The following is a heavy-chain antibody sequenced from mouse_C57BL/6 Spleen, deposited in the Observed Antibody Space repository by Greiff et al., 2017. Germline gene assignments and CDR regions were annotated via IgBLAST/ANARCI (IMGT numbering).Heavy chain of an antibody. V-gene: IGHV1-19*01. D-gene: IGHD1-1*01. CDR2: INPYNGGT. CDR3: ARSRTGYFDY. J-gene: IGHJ2*01. CDR1: GYTFTDYY. Sequence: EVMLVESGPVLVKPGASVKMSCKASGYTFTDYYMNWVKQSHGKSLEWIGVINPYNGGTSYNQKFKGKATLTVDKSSSTAYMELNSLTSEDSAVXYCARSRTGYFDYWGQGTTLTVSS.